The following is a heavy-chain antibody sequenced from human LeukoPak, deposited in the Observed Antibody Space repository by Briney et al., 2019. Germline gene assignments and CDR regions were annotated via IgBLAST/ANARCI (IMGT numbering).Heavy chain of an antibody. V-gene: IGHV3-48*03. CDR3: ARDRYCSGGSCYFGHYYYYMDV. CDR1: GFTFSSYE. D-gene: IGHD2-15*01. CDR2: ISSSGSTI. Sequence: GGSLRLSCAASGFTFSSYEMNWVRQAPGKGLEWVSYISSSGSTIYYADSVKGRFTISRDNAKNSLYLQMNSLRAEDTAVYYCARDRYCSGGSCYFGHYYYYMDVWGKGTTVTVSS. J-gene: IGHJ6*03.